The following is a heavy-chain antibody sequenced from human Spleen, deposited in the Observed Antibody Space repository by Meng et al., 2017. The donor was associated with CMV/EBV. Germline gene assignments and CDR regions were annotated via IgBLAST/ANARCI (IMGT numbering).Heavy chain of an antibody. CDR2: ISGYNGNT. J-gene: IGHJ4*02. Sequence: ASVKVSCKASGFPFISYGISWVRQAPGQGLEWMGWISGYNGNTNYAQTFQGRVTMPTDTSTSTAYMELRSLRSDDTAVYYCARDSPVYCSSISCLALTFIDHWGQGTLVTVSS. D-gene: IGHD2-2*01. CDR3: ARDSPVYCSSISCLALTFIDH. V-gene: IGHV1-18*01. CDR1: GFPFISYG.